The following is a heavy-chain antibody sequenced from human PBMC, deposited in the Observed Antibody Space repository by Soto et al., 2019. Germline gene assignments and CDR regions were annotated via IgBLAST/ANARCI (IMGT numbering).Heavy chain of an antibody. D-gene: IGHD2-15*01. Sequence: QVQLVESGGGVVKPGTSLRLSCAASAFAFSSHALHWVRQAPGKGLEWVAVISYDGSHKYYADSVEGRFNISRDKSKTMLYLQMNSLGAEDPAVYDCARGRVAPSVHSDSMDVVGQGTKITFSS. CDR3: ARGRVAPSVHSDSMDV. CDR1: AFAFSSHA. J-gene: IGHJ6*02. V-gene: IGHV3-30-3*01. CDR2: ISYDGSHK.